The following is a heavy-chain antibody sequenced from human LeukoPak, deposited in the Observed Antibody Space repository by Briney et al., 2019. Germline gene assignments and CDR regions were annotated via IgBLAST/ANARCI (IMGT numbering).Heavy chain of an antibody. V-gene: IGHV1-8*01. J-gene: IGHJ4*02. CDR1: GYTFSNFD. Sequence: ASVKVSCKASGYTFSNFDITWVRQASGQGREWMGWMSPYRGTTRSAQKFQGRVTMTRNTSVNSASLEIKNQTSDDTAVYYCARALDTPVLLGAYWGQGTPVTVSS. CDR3: ARALDTPVLLGAY. CDR2: MSPYRGTT. D-gene: IGHD3-16*01.